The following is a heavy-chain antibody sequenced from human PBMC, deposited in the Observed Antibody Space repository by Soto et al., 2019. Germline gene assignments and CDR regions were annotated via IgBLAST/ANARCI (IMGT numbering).Heavy chain of an antibody. J-gene: IGHJ5*02. CDR3: ARDRSLAWFDP. Sequence: GGSMRLSCAASGFNVSTNYMSWVRQAPGKGLEWVSVIYTGGSTYYADSVKGRFTISRDKSKNTLYLQMNSLRAEDTAVYYCARDRSLAWFDPWGQGTLVTVSS. CDR2: IYTGGST. CDR1: GFNVSTNY. D-gene: IGHD3-3*02. V-gene: IGHV3-53*01.